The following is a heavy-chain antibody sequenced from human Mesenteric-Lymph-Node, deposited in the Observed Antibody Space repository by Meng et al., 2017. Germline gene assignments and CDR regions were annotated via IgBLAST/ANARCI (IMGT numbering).Heavy chain of an antibody. V-gene: IGHV4/OR15-8*01. CDR3: ATHFGFSFDP. CDR2: IDNRGSA. J-gene: IGHJ5*02. Sequence: QVQLEEAGPGLVTPAQTLSLTCTVSVDSISGTKWWSWVRRPPGKGLDWIGQIDNRGSASYNPSLKSRVTMSVDKSKNQMSLELTSVTAADTAVYFCATHFGFSFDPWGQGTLVTVSS. D-gene: IGHD3-10*01. CDR1: VDSISGTKW.